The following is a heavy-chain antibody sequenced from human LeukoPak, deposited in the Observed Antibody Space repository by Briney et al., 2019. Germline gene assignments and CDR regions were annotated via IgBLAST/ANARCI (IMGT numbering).Heavy chain of an antibody. D-gene: IGHD6-13*01. Sequence: GASVKVSCKASGYTFTGYYMHWVRQAPGQGLEWMGWINPNSGGTNYAQKFQGRVTMTRDTSISTAYMELSRLRSDDTAVYYCARDLLFPSTELVQDGYWGQGTLVTVSS. J-gene: IGHJ4*02. CDR1: GYTFTGYY. V-gene: IGHV1-2*02. CDR3: ARDLLFPSTELVQDGY. CDR2: INPNSGGT.